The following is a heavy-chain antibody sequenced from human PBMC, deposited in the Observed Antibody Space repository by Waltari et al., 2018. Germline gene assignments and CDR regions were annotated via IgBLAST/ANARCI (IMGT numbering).Heavy chain of an antibody. CDR2: IYPGDSDT. Sequence: EVQLVQSGAEVKKPGESLTISCKGSGYSFTRYWIGWVRQMPGKGLEWMGIIYPGDSDTRYSPSFQGQVTISADKSISTAYLQWSSLKASDTAMYYCARRSDYYDSSGYYYDYYYYYGMDVWGQGTTVTVSS. CDR3: ARRSDYYDSSGYYYDYYYYYGMDV. D-gene: IGHD3-22*01. CDR1: GYSFTRYW. J-gene: IGHJ6*02. V-gene: IGHV5-51*01.